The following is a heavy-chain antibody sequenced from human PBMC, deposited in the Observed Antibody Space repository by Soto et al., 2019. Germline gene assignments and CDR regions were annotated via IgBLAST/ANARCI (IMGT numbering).Heavy chain of an antibody. CDR2: INPNSGGT. V-gene: IGHV1-2*02. J-gene: IGHJ3*02. D-gene: IGHD3-9*01. CDR1: GYSFAGHY. Sequence: QVQLVQSGAEVKKPGASVRVSCKTSGYSFAGHYLHWVRQAPGQGLDWMGWINPNSGGTIYAQRFQGRVTMTRATSISTAYMVLTSLRSDDTAVYYCARDSHYDILTGYSTNAFDMWGRGTVVTVSS. CDR3: ARDSHYDILTGYSTNAFDM.